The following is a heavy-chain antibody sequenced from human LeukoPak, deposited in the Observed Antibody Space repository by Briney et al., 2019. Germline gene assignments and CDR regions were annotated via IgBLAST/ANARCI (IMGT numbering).Heavy chain of an antibody. V-gene: IGHV3-30*18. J-gene: IGHJ4*02. CDR2: ISYDGSNK. Sequence: GGSLRLSCAASGFTFSSYGMHWVRQAPGKGLEWVAVISYDGSNKYYADSVKGRFTISRDNSKNTLYLQMNSLRAEDTAVYYCAKDSILWFGELGFDYWGQGTLVTVSS. D-gene: IGHD3-10*01. CDR1: GFTFSSYG. CDR3: AKDSILWFGELGFDY.